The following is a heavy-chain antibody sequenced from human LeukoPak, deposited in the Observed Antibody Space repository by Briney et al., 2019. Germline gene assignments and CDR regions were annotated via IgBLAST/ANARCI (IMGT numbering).Heavy chain of an antibody. CDR2: IYYSGST. Sequence: PSETLSLTCTVSGGSISSYYWSWIRQPPGKGLEWIGYIYYSGSTNYNPSLKSRVTISVDTSKNQFSLKPSSVTAADTAVYYCATNTINYDFWSGYYNYYGMDVWGQGTTVTVSS. D-gene: IGHD3-3*01. V-gene: IGHV4-59*08. CDR3: ATNTINYDFWSGYYNYYGMDV. J-gene: IGHJ6*02. CDR1: GGSISSYY.